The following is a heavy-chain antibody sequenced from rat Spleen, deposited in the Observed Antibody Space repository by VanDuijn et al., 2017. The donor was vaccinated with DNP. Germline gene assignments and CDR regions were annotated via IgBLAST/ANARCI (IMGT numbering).Heavy chain of an antibody. J-gene: IGHJ2*01. CDR3: AXXXYGXXGFXY. D-gene: IGHD1-11*01. CDR1: GITFSNSG. V-gene: IGHV5-19*01. Sequence: EVQLVESGGGLVQPGRSLKLSCAASGITFSNSGMHWIRQAPTKGLELVAYISYFGDNTYSGDSVKGRFTISRDNAKSTLNLQMNSLRSEDMAXXXCAXXXYGXXGFXYXGQGVKXXVSS. CDR2: ISYFGDNT.